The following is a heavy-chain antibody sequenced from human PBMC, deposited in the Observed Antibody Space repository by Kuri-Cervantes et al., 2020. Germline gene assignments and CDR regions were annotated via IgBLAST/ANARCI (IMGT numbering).Heavy chain of an antibody. J-gene: IGHJ3*02. CDR2: ISYDGSNK. V-gene: IGHV3-30-3*01. Sequence: GESLKISCAASGFTFSSYAMHWVRQAPGKGLEWVAVISYDGSNKYYADSVKGRFTISRDNSKNTLYLQMNSLRAEDTAVYYCARYPNDNVVVPGASRHDAFDIWGQGTMVTVSS. CDR3: ARYPNDNVVVPGASRHDAFDI. CDR1: GFTFSSYA. D-gene: IGHD2-2*01.